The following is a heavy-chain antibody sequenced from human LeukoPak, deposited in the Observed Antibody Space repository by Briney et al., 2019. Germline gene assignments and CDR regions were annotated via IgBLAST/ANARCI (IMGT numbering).Heavy chain of an antibody. D-gene: IGHD4-23*01. CDR2: ISSSSSYI. CDR3: ARGVVTVGEAFDY. J-gene: IGHJ4*02. Sequence: GGSLRLSCAASGFTFSSYSMNWVRQAPGKGLEWVSSISSSSSYIYYADSVEGRFTISRDNAKNSLYLQMNSLRAEDTAVYYCARGVVTVGEAFDYWGQGTLVTVSS. CDR1: GFTFSSYS. V-gene: IGHV3-21*01.